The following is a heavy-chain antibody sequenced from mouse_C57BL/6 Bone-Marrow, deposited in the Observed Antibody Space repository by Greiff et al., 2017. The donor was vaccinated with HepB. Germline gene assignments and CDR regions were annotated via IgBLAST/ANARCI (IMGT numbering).Heavy chain of an antibody. V-gene: IGHV14-4*01. J-gene: IGHJ2*01. CDR1: GFNIKDDY. D-gene: IGHD3-2*02. CDR2: IDPENGDT. CDR3: TLQGFDS. Sequence: VQLQQSGAELVRPGASVKLSCTASGFNIKDDYMHWVKQRPEQGLEWIGWIDPENGDTEYASKFQGKATITADTSSNTAYLQLSSLTSEDTAVYYCTLQGFDSWGQGNTLTVSS.